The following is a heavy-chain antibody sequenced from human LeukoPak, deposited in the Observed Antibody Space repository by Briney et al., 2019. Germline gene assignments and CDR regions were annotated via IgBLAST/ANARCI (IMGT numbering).Heavy chain of an antibody. Sequence: PGESLKISCKGSGYRFTRFWIGWVRQMPAKGLEWMGIIYPGDSDTRYSPSFQGQVTISADKSISPAYLQWNSLKASDTAMYYCARAPYSSGWIPLDYWGQGTLVTVSS. J-gene: IGHJ4*02. CDR1: GYRFTRFW. D-gene: IGHD6-19*01. CDR3: ARAPYSSGWIPLDY. V-gene: IGHV5-51*01. CDR2: IYPGDSDT.